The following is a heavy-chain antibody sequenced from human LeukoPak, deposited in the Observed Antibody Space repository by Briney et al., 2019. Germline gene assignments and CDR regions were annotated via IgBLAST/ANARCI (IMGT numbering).Heavy chain of an antibody. CDR1: GGSISSYY. CDR3: ARHEGYSYDY. V-gene: IGHV4-59*08. Sequence: SETLSLTCTVSGGSISSYYWSWIRQPPGKGLEWIGYIYYSGSTYYNPSLKSRVTLSVDTSKNQFSLKLSSVTAADTAVYYCARHEGYSYDYWGQGTLVTVSS. CDR2: IYYSGST. J-gene: IGHJ4*02.